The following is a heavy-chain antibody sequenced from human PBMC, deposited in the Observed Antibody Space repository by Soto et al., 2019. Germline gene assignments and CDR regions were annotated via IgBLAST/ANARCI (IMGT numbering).Heavy chain of an antibody. V-gene: IGHV1-69*01. CDR3: ARDGGRHSGGIDY. J-gene: IGHJ4*02. Sequence: QVQLVQSGAEVKKPGSSVNVSCKASGGTFSSYSINWVRQAPGQGIEWMGEIIPIFGTANYAQKFQGRVTITADESTSTAYLELSSLRSEDTAVYYCARDGGRHSGGIDYWGQGTVVTVSS. CDR1: GGTFSSYS. CDR2: IIPIFGTA. D-gene: IGHD1-26*01.